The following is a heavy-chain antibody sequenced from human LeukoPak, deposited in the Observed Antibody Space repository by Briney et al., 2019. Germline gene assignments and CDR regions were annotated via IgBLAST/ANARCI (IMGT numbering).Heavy chain of an antibody. Sequence: GESLQIPCKASGYSFTNYWVGWVRQMPGKGLEWMGIIYPGESDTRYSPSFQGQVTISADKSISTAYLQRSSLQASDTAMYYCATYAGSSSKYFQDWGQGTLVTVSS. D-gene: IGHD3-10*01. CDR1: GYSFTNYW. V-gene: IGHV5-51*01. CDR3: ATYAGSSSKYFQD. CDR2: IYPGESDT. J-gene: IGHJ1*01.